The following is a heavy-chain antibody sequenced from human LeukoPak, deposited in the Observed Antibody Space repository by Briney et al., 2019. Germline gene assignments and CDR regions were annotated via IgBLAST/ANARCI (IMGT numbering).Heavy chain of an antibody. CDR1: GFTFSSYG. CDR3: AKVGGDYGVDY. V-gene: IGHV3-30*18. CDR2: ISYDGSNK. J-gene: IGHJ4*02. Sequence: GGSLRLSCAASGFTFSSYGMHWVRQAPGKGLEWVAVISYDGSNKYYEDSVKGRFTISRDNSKNTLYLQMNSLRAEDTAVYYCAKVGGDYGVDYWGQGTLVTVSS. D-gene: IGHD4-17*01.